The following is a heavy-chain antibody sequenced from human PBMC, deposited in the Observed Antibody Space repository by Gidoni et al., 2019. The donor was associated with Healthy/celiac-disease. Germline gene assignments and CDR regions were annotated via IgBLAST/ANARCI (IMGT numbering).Heavy chain of an antibody. CDR3: ARHAGMANSAFDI. CDR1: GGSISSSSYY. J-gene: IGHJ3*02. Sequence: QLQLQESGPGLVKPSETLSLTCTVSGGSISSSSYYWGWIRQPPGKGLEWIGSIYYSGSTYYNPSLKSRVTISVDTSKNQFSLKLSSVTAADTAVYYCARHAGMANSAFDIWGQGTMVTVSS. V-gene: IGHV4-39*01. CDR2: IYYSGST.